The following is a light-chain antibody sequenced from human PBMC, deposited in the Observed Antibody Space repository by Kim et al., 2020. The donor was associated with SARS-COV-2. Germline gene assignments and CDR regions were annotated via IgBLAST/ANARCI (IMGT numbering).Light chain of an antibody. CDR1: SSDIGYYNR. Sequence: QSALTQPPSVSGSPGQSVTISCTGTSSDIGYYNRVSWYQQPPGTAPKLMIYEVTNRPSGVPDRFSESKSGNTASLTISGLQAEDEADYYCSSYTSSSTLVVFGGGTQLTVL. CDR2: EVT. CDR3: SSYTSSSTLVV. V-gene: IGLV2-18*02. J-gene: IGLJ2*01.